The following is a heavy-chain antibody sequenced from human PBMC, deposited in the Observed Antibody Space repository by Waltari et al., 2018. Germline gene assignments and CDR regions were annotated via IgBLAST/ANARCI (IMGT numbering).Heavy chain of an antibody. CDR1: GLIFRDSA. J-gene: IGHJ4*02. Sequence: EVQLVESGGALVQPGGSLKLSCAASGLIFRDSAMHWVRPASGKGLEWVGRIRSRTKGDATAYAESVQGRFTISRDDSKNTAYLEMNSLKTDDTAVYYCIRPFEMGIDWGQGTLVTVSS. D-gene: IGHD7-27*01. CDR3: IRPFEMGID. V-gene: IGHV3-73*01. CDR2: IRSRTKGDAT.